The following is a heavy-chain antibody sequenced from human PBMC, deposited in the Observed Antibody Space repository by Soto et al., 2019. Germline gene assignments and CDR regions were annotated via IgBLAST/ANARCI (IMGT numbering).Heavy chain of an antibody. J-gene: IGHJ6*02. V-gene: IGHV1-69*12. D-gene: IGHD4-4*01. CDR1: GGTFSSSA. CDR3: ARDNDRLQLGGNYSYILDV. Sequence: QVQLVQSGAEMKEPGSSVKVSCKTSGGTFSSSAISWLRQAPGQGLEWMGGIIPLFRTPDYAQKFQGRVTIAADESTSTAYMELSSLRSEDTAVYYCARDNDRLQLGGNYSYILDVWGQGTTIPVSS. CDR2: IIPLFRTP.